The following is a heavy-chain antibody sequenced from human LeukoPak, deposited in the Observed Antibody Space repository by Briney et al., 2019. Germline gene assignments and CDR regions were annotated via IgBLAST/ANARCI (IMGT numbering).Heavy chain of an antibody. CDR1: GYSISSGSY. V-gene: IGHV4-38-2*01. CDR2: IYHSGST. J-gene: IGHJ5*02. CDR3: ARRIARPDNWFDP. D-gene: IGHD6-6*01. Sequence: SETLSLTCAVSGYSISSGSYWGWIRQPPGKGLEWIGSIYHSGSTYYNPSLKSRVTISVDTSKNQFSLKLSSVTAADTAVYYCARRIARPDNWFDPWGQGTLVTVSS.